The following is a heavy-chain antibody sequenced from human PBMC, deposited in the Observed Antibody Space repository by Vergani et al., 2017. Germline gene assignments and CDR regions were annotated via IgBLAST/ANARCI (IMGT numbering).Heavy chain of an antibody. CDR3: ARDRERAFDI. J-gene: IGHJ3*02. V-gene: IGHV4-59*01. D-gene: IGHD1-26*01. Sequence: QVQLPESGPGLVKPSETLSLTCNVSGVSISSSYWSWIRQPPGRGLEWIGYIYYSGSTNYNPSLRSRVTISVDTSRNQFSLKLSSVSAADTAVYYCARDRERAFDIWGQGTMVTVFS. CDR2: IYYSGST. CDR1: GVSISSSY.